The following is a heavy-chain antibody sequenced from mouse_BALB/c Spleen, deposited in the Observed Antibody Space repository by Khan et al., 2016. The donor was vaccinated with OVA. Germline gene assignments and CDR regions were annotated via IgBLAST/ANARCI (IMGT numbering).Heavy chain of an antibody. CDR2: ISTYYGDA. CDR3: TRGGGGNRFAY. V-gene: IGHV1S137*01. Sequence: QVQLQQSGAELVRPGVSVKISCRGSGYTFTDFTMHWVKQSHAMSLEWIGVISTYYGDATYNQKFKDKATMTVDNSSSTAYMELARLTSEDSAIDDCTRGGGGNRFAYWGQGTLVTVSA. CDR1: GYTFTDFT. J-gene: IGHJ3*01.